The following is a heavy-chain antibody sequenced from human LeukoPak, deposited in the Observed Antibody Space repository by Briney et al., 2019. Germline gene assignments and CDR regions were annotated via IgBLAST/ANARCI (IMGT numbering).Heavy chain of an antibody. J-gene: IGHJ5*02. D-gene: IGHD3-10*01. Sequence: GESLKIPCKASGYSISNYWIGWVRQVPGKGLEWMGIIHPADSDTVYSPSLQGQVTISADKSINTVYLQWSSLEASDTAIYYCARRSYYSTEFDPWGQGTLVTVSS. CDR2: IHPADSDT. CDR3: ARRSYYSTEFDP. V-gene: IGHV5-51*01. CDR1: GYSISNYW.